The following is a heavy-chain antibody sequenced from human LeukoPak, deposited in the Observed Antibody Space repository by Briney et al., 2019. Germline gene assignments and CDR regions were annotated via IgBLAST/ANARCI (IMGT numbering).Heavy chain of an antibody. CDR2: IYSGGNT. CDR1: GFTVSSNY. V-gene: IGHV3-66*01. CDR3: ARDSSSWYYYYGMDV. J-gene: IGHJ6*02. D-gene: IGHD6-13*01. Sequence: GGSLRLSCAASGFTVSSNYMSWVRQAPGKGLEWVSVIYSGGNTYYADSVKGRFTISRDNSKNTLYLQMNSLRAEDTAVYYCARDSSSWYYYYGMDVWGQGTTVTVSS.